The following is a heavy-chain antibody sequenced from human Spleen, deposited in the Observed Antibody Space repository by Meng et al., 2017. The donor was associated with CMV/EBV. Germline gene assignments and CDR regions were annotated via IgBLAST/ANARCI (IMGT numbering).Heavy chain of an antibody. Sequence: GGSLRLSCAASGFTFSSYGMHWVRQAPGKGLEWVAFIRYDGSNKYYADSVKGRFTISRDNSKNTLYLQMNSLRAEDTAVYYCAKTYYDFWSGYYNPPDYWGQGTLVTVSS. J-gene: IGHJ4*02. CDR2: IRYDGSNK. D-gene: IGHD3-3*01. V-gene: IGHV3-30*02. CDR3: AKTYYDFWSGYYNPPDY. CDR1: GFTFSSYG.